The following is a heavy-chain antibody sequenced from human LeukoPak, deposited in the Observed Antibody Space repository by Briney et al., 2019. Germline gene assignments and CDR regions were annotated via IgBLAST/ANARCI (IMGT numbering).Heavy chain of an antibody. V-gene: IGHV4-34*01. J-gene: IGHJ4*02. Sequence: SETLSLTCAVYGGSFSGYYWSWIRQPPGKGLEWIGEINHSGSTNYNPSLKSRVTISVNTSKNQFSLKLSSVTAADTAVYYCARGLSAIVYWGQGTLVTVSS. D-gene: IGHD2-15*01. CDR2: INHSGST. CDR3: ARGLSAIVY. CDR1: GGSFSGYY.